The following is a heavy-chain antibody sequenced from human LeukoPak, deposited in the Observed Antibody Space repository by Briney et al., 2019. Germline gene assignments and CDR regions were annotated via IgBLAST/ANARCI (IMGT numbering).Heavy chain of an antibody. CDR3: ARPYYYDSRIDP. V-gene: IGHV4-30-4*01. CDR1: GGSISSGDYY. Sequence: KPSQTLSLTCTVSGGSISSGDYYWSWIRQPPGKGLEWIAYMYYSGRTYYNSSLKGRVTMSADTSKNQLSLKLSSVTAADTAVYYCARPYYYDSRIDPWGQGILVTVSS. J-gene: IGHJ5*02. D-gene: IGHD3-22*01. CDR2: MYYSGRT.